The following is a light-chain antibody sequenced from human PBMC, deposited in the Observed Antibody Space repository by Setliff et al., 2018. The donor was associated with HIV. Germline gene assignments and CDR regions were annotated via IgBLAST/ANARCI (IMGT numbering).Light chain of an antibody. J-gene: IGLJ1*01. CDR1: SSDVGGDNY. CDR3: NSYTTSGTRV. CDR2: EVT. Sequence: SCTGTSSDVGGDNYVSWYQQHPGKAPKPIIYEVTQRPSGVSDRFSGSKSVNTASLTISGLQTEDEADYYCNSYTTSGTRVFGTGTKVTVL. V-gene: IGLV2-14*01.